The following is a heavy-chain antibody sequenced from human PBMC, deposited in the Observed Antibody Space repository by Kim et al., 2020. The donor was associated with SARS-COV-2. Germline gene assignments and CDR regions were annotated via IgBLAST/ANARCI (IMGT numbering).Heavy chain of an antibody. CDR2: ISYDGSNK. CDR3: SKGEQQLVGGMDV. Sequence: GGSLRLSCAASGFTFSSYCIHWVRQAPGKGLEWGAVISYDGSNKYYADSVKGRFTISRDNSKNTLYLQMNSLRAEDTAVYYCSKGEQQLVGGMDVWGQGTTVTVSS. D-gene: IGHD6-13*01. J-gene: IGHJ6*02. CDR1: GFTFSSYC. V-gene: IGHV3-30*18.